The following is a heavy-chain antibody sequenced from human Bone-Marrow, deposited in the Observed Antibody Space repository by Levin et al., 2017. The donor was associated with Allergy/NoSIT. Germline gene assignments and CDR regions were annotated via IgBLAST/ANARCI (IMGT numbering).Heavy chain of an antibody. V-gene: IGHV3-72*01. CDR3: SRTYCGGAGCSGALDS. Sequence: PGGSLRLSCVGSGFSFSDHYMDWVRLAPEKGLEWVGRIRKKTNSYTTEYAASVKGRSTISRDDSKNSVFLQMNSLQTEDTAVYYCSRTYCGGAGCSGALDSWGQGTVVTVSS. CDR2: IRKKTNSYTT. D-gene: IGHD2-15*01. CDR1: GFSFSDHY. J-gene: IGHJ3*02.